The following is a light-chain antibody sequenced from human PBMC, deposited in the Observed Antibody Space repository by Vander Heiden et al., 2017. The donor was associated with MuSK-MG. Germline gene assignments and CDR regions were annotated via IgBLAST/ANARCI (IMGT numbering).Light chain of an antibody. CDR1: QTIGNY. CDR2: GAS. Sequence: DIQMTQSPSSLSASAGDRVTITCRASQTIGNYLNWYQQKPGKAPKLLIYGASNLQSGVPRRFSGSVSGTAFTLTIARLQPEDLATYYCQQGHRTPWTFGQGTKVAI. V-gene: IGKV1-39*01. J-gene: IGKJ1*01. CDR3: QQGHRTPWT.